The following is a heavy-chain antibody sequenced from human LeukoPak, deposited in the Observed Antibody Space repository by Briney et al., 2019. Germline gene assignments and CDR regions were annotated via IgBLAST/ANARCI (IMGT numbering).Heavy chain of an antibody. J-gene: IGHJ3*02. D-gene: IGHD2-2*01. CDR3: TRVRGAVPAAKGNHDAFDI. V-gene: IGHV3-49*03. Sequence: GGSLRLSCTASGFTFGDYAMSWFRQAPGKGLEWVGFIRSKAYGGTTEYAASVKGRFTISRDDSKSIAYLQMYSLKTEDTAVYYCTRVRGAVPAAKGNHDAFDIWGQGTMVTVSS. CDR2: IRSKAYGGTT. CDR1: GFTFGDYA.